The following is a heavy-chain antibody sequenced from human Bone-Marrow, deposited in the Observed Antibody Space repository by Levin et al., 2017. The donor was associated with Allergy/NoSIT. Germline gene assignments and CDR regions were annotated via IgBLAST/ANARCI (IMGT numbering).Heavy chain of an antibody. V-gene: IGHV3-48*01. D-gene: IGHD3-22*01. CDR1: GFTFGHYN. Sequence: GGSLRLSCAASGFTFGHYNMNWVRQAPGKGLEWVAYISYHGSTTFYLDSVKGRFTISRDNALNSVYLQMGSLRREDTVVYYCSRDSNSSGFYYDFDYWGRGIQVTVSA. CDR2: ISYHGSTT. CDR3: SRDSNSSGFYYDFDY. J-gene: IGHJ4*02.